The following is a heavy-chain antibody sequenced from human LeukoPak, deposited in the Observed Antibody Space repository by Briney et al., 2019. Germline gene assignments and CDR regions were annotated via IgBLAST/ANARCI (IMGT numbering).Heavy chain of an antibody. D-gene: IGHD6-6*01. Sequence: SETLSLTCTVSGGSISSSSYYWGWIRQPPGKGLEWIGSIYYSGSTNYNPSLKSRVTISVDTSKNQFSLKLSSVTAADTAVYYCARTERSRPPYYYYYYMDVWGKGTTVTVSS. CDR1: GGSISSSSYY. V-gene: IGHV4-39*07. CDR3: ARTERSRPPYYYYYYMDV. CDR2: IYYSGST. J-gene: IGHJ6*03.